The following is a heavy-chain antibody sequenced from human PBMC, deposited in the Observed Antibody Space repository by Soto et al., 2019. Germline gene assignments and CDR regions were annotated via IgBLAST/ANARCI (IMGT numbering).Heavy chain of an antibody. V-gene: IGHV1-2*02. J-gene: IGHJ4*02. Sequence: ASVKVSCKASGYTFTGYYMHWVRQAPGQGLEWMGWINPNSGGTNYAQKLQGRVTMTTDTSTSTAYMELRSLRSDDTAVYYCARLVPSYSGIQLIHKGGDYWGQGTLVTVSS. CDR2: INPNSGGT. CDR1: GYTFTGYY. D-gene: IGHD1-26*01. CDR3: ARLVPSYSGIQLIHKGGDY.